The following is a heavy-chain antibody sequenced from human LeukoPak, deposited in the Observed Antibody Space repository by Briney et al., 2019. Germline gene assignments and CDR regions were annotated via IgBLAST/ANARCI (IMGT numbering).Heavy chain of an antibody. V-gene: IGHV4-61*02. J-gene: IGHJ4*02. CDR2: IYTSGST. D-gene: IGHD3-22*01. CDR1: GGSISSGSYY. CDR3: ARVTTGGYYNC. Sequence: SQTLSLTCTVSGGSISSGSYYWSWIRQPAGKGLEWIGRIYTSGSTNYNPTLKSRVTISVDTSKNQFSLKLSSVTAADTAVYYCARVTTGGYYNCWGQGTLVTVSS.